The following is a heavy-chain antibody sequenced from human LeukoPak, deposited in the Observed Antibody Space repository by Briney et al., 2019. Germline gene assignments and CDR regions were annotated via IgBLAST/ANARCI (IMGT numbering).Heavy chain of an antibody. J-gene: IGHJ5*02. CDR1: GGSISSYY. CDR3: AREGTAGTNLNWFDP. V-gene: IGHV4-59*01. Sequence: SETLPLTCTVSGGSISSYYWSWIRQPPGKGLEWIGYISYSGSTNINPSLKSRVTISVDTSKNQFSPKLSSVTAADTAVYYCAREGTAGTNLNWFDPWGQGTLVTVSS. CDR2: ISYSGST. D-gene: IGHD1-1*01.